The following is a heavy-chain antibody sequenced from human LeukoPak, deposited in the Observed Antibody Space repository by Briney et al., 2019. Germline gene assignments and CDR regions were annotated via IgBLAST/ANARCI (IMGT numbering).Heavy chain of an antibody. V-gene: IGHV3-23*01. CDR3: AKLPSVVTRNNWFDP. CDR2: ISGSGGST. Sequence: GGSLRLSCAASGFTFSSYAMSWVRQAPGKGLEWVSAISGSGGSTYYADSVKGRFTISRDNSKNTLYLQMNSLRAEDTAVYYCAKLPSVVTRNNWFDPWGQGTLATVSS. CDR1: GFTFSSYA. D-gene: IGHD4-23*01. J-gene: IGHJ5*02.